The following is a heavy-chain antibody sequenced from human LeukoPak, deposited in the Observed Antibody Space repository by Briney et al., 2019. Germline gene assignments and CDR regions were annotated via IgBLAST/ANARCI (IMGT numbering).Heavy chain of an antibody. CDR3: ARERGGALTSYYRGSWFDP. D-gene: IGHD3-9*01. Sequence: PSGTLSLTCAVSGGSISSRNWWSWVRQSPGKGLEWIGEIYHSGSTNYNPPLKSRVTISVDKSKNQFSLKLSSVTAADTAVYFCARERGGALTSYYRGSWFDPWGQGTLVTVSS. CDR2: IYHSGST. J-gene: IGHJ5*02. CDR1: GGSISSRNW. V-gene: IGHV4-4*02.